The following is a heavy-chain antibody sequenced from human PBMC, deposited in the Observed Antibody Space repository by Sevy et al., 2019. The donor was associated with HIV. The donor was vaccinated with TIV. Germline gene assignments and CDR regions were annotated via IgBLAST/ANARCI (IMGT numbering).Heavy chain of an antibody. CDR3: ARDNSSSWYFYYYYGMDV. D-gene: IGHD6-13*01. CDR1: GFTFSSYA. Sequence: GGSLRLSCAASGFTFSSYAMHWVRQAPGKGLEWVAVISYDGSNKYYADSVKGRFTISRDNSKNTLYLQMNSLRAADTAVYYCARDNSSSWYFYYYYGMDVWGQGTTVTVSS. CDR2: ISYDGSNK. J-gene: IGHJ6*02. V-gene: IGHV3-30*04.